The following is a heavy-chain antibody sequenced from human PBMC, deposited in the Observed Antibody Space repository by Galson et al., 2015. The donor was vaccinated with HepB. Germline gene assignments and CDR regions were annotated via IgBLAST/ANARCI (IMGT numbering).Heavy chain of an antibody. D-gene: IGHD6-13*01. V-gene: IGHV6-1*01. CDR3: ARVIAAAGTHFDY. Sequence: AISGDSVSSNSAAWNRIRQSPSRGLEWLGRTYYRSKWYNDYAVSVKSRITINPDTSKNQFSLQLNSVTPEDTAVYYCARVIAAAGTHFDYWGQGTLVTVSS. CDR2: TYYRSKWYN. CDR1: GDSVSSNSAA. J-gene: IGHJ4*02.